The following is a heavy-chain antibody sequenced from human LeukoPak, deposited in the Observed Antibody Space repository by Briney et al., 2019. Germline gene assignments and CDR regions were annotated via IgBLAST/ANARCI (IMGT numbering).Heavy chain of an antibody. D-gene: IGHD6-19*01. CDR3: ARFSSGWYVDC. V-gene: IGHV3-48*01. J-gene: IGHJ4*02. Sequence: GSLVLSRVASGFTXSSYSMNWVRRAPGKGLEWVSYISSSSSTIYYADSVKGRFTISRDNPKNSLYPQMNSLRAEDTAVYYCARFSSGWYVDCWGQGTLVTVSS. CDR1: GFTXSSYS. CDR2: ISSSSSTI.